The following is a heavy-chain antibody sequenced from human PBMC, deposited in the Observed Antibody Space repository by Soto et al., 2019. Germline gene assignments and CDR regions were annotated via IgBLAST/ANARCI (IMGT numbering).Heavy chain of an antibody. V-gene: IGHV3-30-3*01. CDR3: ARVWENEFYSYYYYGMDV. Sequence: QVQLVESGGGVVQPGRSLRLSCAASGFTFSSYAMHWVRQAPGKGLEWVAVISYDGSNKYYADSVKGRFTISRDNSKNTQXLQMNSLRAEDTAVYYCARVWENEFYSYYYYGMDVWGQGTTVTVSS. D-gene: IGHD2-15*01. CDR2: ISYDGSNK. CDR1: GFTFSSYA. J-gene: IGHJ6*02.